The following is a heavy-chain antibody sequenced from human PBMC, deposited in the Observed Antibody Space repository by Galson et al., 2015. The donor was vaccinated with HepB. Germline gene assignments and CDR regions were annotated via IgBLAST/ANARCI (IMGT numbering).Heavy chain of an antibody. D-gene: IGHD1-14*01. CDR1: GGSISSGGYS. CDR2: IYDSGST. CDR3: ARENPGNYFDY. Sequence: TLSLTCAVSGGSISSGGYSWSWIRQPPGKGLEWIGYIYDSGSTYYNPSLKSRVTISVDTSKNQFSLKLSSVTAADTAVYYCARENPGNYFDYWGQGTLVTVSS. V-gene: IGHV4-30-2*05. J-gene: IGHJ4*02.